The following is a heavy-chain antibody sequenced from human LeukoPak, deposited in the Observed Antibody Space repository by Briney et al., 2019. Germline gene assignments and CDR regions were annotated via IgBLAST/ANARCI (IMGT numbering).Heavy chain of an antibody. J-gene: IGHJ6*02. CDR2: IYAGGTT. D-gene: IGHD3-10*01. Sequence: GGSLRLSGAASGFTVTNNYMSWVRQAPGKGLEWVSVIYAGGTTSYADSVKGRFTISRDSSKNTLYLQMNSLRAEDTAVYYCAREGYASGTRYGMDVWGQGTTVTVSS. CDR3: AREGYASGTRYGMDV. V-gene: IGHV3-66*01. CDR1: GFTVTNNY.